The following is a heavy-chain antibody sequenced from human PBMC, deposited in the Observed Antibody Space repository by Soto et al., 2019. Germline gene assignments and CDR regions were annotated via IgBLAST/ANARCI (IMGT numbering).Heavy chain of an antibody. D-gene: IGHD6-6*01. J-gene: IGHJ6*02. CDR1: GGSISSGDYY. V-gene: IGHV4-31*03. CDR3: ARVSYSSYPRYYHYGMDV. CDR2: IYNSGST. Sequence: SETLSLTCTLPGGSISSGDYYWSWIRQHPGKGLEWIGHIYNSGSTYYNPSLKSRVTISVDTSKNQFSLKLNSVTAADTAVYYCARVSYSSYPRYYHYGMDVWGQGTTVTVSS.